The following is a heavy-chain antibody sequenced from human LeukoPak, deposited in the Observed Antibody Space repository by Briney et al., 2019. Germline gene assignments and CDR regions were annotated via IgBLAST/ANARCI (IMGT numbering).Heavy chain of an antibody. V-gene: IGHV4-39*07. CDR1: GGSISTSNYY. CDR2: IFYSGST. J-gene: IGHJ3*02. Sequence: SETLSLTCTVSGGSISTSNYYWGWIRQPPGKGLGWIVNIFYSGSTYYSPSRKSRVTISLDTSRNQFSLKLSSVTAADTAVYYCAKSNAYGLVDIWGQGTMVTVSS. CDR3: AKSNAYGLVDI. D-gene: IGHD3-16*01.